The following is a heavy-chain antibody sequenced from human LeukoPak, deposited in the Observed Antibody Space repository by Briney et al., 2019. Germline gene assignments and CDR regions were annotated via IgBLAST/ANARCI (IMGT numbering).Heavy chain of an antibody. CDR3: ARGGRELLIDY. CDR1: GGSISSYY. D-gene: IGHD1-26*01. V-gene: IGHV4-59*01. Sequence: SETLSLTCTVSGGSISSYYWSWIRQPPGKGLEWIGYIYYSGSTNYNPSLKSRVTISVDTSKNQFSLKLSSVTAADTAVYYCARGGRELLIDYWGLGTLVTVSS. J-gene: IGHJ4*02. CDR2: IYYSGST.